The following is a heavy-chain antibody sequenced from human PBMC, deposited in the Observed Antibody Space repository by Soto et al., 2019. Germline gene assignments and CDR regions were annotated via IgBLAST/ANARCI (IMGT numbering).Heavy chain of an antibody. CDR1: GYTFSDYY. CDR2: IIPNSGGT. CDR3: AREPATAKPEGVDF. D-gene: IGHD1-1*01. Sequence: QVQLVQSGAEVRKPGASVKVSCKASGYTFSDYYIHWVRQAPGQGLEWMGWIIPNSGGTKYAPKFQGGVTMTRDTSITTAFMELSRLRSGDTPVYYCAREPATAKPEGVDFWGQGTLVTVSS. J-gene: IGHJ4*02. V-gene: IGHV1-2*02.